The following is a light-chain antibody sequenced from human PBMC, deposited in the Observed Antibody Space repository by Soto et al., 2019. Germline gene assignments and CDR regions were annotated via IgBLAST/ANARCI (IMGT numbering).Light chain of an antibody. J-gene: IGLJ3*02. CDR1: SSDVGGYNY. V-gene: IGLV2-8*01. CDR2: EAT. Sequence: QSALTQPPSASGSLGQSVTFSCTGTSSDVGGYNYVSWYQQHPGKAPKLIIYEATRRPSGISNRFSGSKSGNTASLTISGLQAEDEADYYCCSFAGSNSWVFGGGTKLTVL. CDR3: CSFAGSNSWV.